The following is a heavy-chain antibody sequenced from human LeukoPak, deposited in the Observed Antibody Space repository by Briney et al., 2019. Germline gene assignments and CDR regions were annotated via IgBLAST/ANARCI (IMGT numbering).Heavy chain of an antibody. D-gene: IGHD2-2*01. CDR2: TYRSTWYN. J-gene: IGHJ5*02. Sequence: SQTLSLTCAISGDSVSSNSVTWNWIRQSPSRGLEWLGRTYRSTWYNDYAVSVRGRITVNPDTSKNQFSLHLNSVTPEDTAVYYCARRLTQYDCFDPWGQGIVVTVSS. CDR3: ARRLTQYDCFDP. V-gene: IGHV6-1*01. CDR1: GDSVSSNSVT.